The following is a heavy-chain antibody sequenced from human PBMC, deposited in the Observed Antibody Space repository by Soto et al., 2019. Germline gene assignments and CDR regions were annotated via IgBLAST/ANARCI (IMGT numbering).Heavy chain of an antibody. CDR1: GFPFSSYG. V-gene: IGHV3-21*06. Sequence: GGSLRLSCAVSGFPFSSYGLNWVRQAPWKGLEWVSSISGSSNDIYYADSVKGRFIISRDNARHSLYLKMYSLSSEDTAIYFCATSLPTHLGYYVMNVLGQGTTVTVSS. D-gene: IGHD1-1*01. CDR3: ATSLPTHLGYYVMNV. J-gene: IGHJ6*02. CDR2: ISGSSNDI.